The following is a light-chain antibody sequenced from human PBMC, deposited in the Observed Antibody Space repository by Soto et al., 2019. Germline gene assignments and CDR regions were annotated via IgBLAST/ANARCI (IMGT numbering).Light chain of an antibody. CDR2: DAS. J-gene: IGKJ1*01. CDR3: QQYGRSPT. V-gene: IGKV3-20*01. CDR1: QSVGSNY. Sequence: IVLTQSPDTLSLSPGERATLSCRASQSVGSNYLAWYQQKLGQAPRLLIYDASRRATGIPDRFSGSGSGTDFTLTISRLEPEDFVVYYCQQYGRSPTFGQGTKVDIK.